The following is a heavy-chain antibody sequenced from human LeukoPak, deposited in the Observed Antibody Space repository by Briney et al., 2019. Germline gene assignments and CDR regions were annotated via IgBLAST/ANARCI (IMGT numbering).Heavy chain of an antibody. CDR3: ARGFPPDSSGYYLQGVDY. CDR1: GGSISSYY. CDR2: IYTSGST. D-gene: IGHD3-22*01. Sequence: PSETLSLTCTVSGGSISSYYWSWIRQPAGKGLEWIGHIYTSGSTNYNPSLKSRVTMSVDTSKNQFSLKLSSVTAADTAVYYCARGFPPDSSGYYLQGVDYWGQGTLVTVSS. J-gene: IGHJ4*02. V-gene: IGHV4-4*07.